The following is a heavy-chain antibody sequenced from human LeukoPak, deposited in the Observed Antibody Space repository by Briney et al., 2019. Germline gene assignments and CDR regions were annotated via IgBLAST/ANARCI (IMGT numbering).Heavy chain of an antibody. V-gene: IGHV1-18*01. CDR1: GYTFTSYG. CDR2: ISAYNGNT. J-gene: IGHJ4*02. CDR3: ARRSPYDSSGYYIDY. Sequence: ASVKVSCKASGYTFTSYGISWVRQAPGQGLEWMGWISAYNGNTNYAQKFQGRVTMTEDTSTDTAYMELSSLRSEDTAVYYCARRSPYDSSGYYIDYWGQGTLVTVSS. D-gene: IGHD3-22*01.